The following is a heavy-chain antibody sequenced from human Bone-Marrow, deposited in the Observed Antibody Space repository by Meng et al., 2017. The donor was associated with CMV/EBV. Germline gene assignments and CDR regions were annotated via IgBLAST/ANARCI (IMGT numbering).Heavy chain of an antibody. CDR1: GYTFTGYY. D-gene: IGHD6-6*01. J-gene: IGHJ4*02. CDR3: ARVAKAAARHDY. V-gene: IGHV1-2*02. CDR2: INPDSGGT. Sequence: ASVKVSCKASGYTFTGYYMHWVRQAPGQGLEWMGWINPDSGGTNNAQKFQGRVTMTRDTSISTAYMELSRLRSDDTAVYYCARVAKAAARHDYWGQGTLVTVSS.